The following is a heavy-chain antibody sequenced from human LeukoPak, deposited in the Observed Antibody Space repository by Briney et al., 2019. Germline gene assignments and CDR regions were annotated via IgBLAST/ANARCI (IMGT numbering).Heavy chain of an antibody. Sequence: PGGSLRLSCSASGFTFSTLTMHWVRQAPGKGLEYVSAIGGNGVSTYYADSVKGRFTVSRDNSKNSLYLQMSSLRAGDTAVYYCVNQISGWVNWGQGTLVTVSS. CDR3: VNQISGWVN. CDR2: IGGNGVST. CDR1: GFTFSTLT. J-gene: IGHJ4*02. D-gene: IGHD6-19*01. V-gene: IGHV3-64D*06.